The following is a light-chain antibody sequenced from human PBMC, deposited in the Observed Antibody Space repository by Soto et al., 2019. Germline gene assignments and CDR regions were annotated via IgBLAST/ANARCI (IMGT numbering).Light chain of an antibody. CDR2: DLT. J-gene: IGLJ1*01. V-gene: IGLV2-14*01. Sequence: QSHLTQPAYVSASPGQSITISCTGISSDIACYVSLYQQYPGKAPNIMIYDLTNRPSGASNRFSGSKSGDTASLTISGLQAEDEADYYCSSPTSSYTVIFGTGTKVTVL. CDR1: SSDIACY. CDR3: SSPTSSYTVI.